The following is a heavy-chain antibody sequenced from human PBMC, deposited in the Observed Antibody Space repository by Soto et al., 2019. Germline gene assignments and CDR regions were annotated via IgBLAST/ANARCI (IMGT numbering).Heavy chain of an antibody. J-gene: IGHJ4*02. V-gene: IGHV3-33*01. CDR2: IWYDGSNK. D-gene: IGHD6-19*01. CDR1: GFTFSSYG. Sequence: QVQLVESGGGVVQPGRSLRLSCAASGFTFSSYGMHWVRQAPGKGLEWVAVIWYDGSNKYYADSVKGRFTISRDNSKNTLYLQRNSLRAEDTAVYYCASHPSGWPYYFDYWGQGTLVTVSS. CDR3: ASHPSGWPYYFDY.